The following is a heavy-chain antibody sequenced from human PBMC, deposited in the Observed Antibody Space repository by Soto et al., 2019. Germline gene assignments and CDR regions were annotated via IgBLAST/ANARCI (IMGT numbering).Heavy chain of an antibody. Sequence: ELQMLESGGDLVQPGGSLRLSCADSSFTFNMSAMSWVRQAPGKGLEWVSGISGSGGSTYYTDSVKGRFTISRDNSKNTLFLQMDRLGAEDTAVYYCAKEKNFWSGTTAFDSWGQGTLVTVSS. D-gene: IGHD3-3*01. CDR2: ISGSGGST. V-gene: IGHV3-23*01. CDR1: SFTFNMSA. CDR3: AKEKNFWSGTTAFDS. J-gene: IGHJ5*01.